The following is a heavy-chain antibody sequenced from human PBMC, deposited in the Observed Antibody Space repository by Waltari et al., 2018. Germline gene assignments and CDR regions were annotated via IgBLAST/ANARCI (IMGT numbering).Heavy chain of an antibody. D-gene: IGHD3-22*01. CDR2: INHSGST. V-gene: IGHV4-34*01. CDR1: GGSFSGYY. CDR3: ARENYYDSSGYHN. Sequence: QVQLQQWGAGLLKPSETLSLTCAVYGGSFSGYYWSWIRQPPGKGLEWIGEINHSGSTNYNPSLKSRVTISVDTSKNQFSLKLSSVTAADTAVYYCARENYYDSSGYHNWGQGTLVTVSS. J-gene: IGHJ4*02.